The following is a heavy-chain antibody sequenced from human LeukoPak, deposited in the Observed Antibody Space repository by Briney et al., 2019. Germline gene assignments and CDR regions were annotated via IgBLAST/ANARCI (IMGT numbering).Heavy chain of an antibody. D-gene: IGHD2-15*01. CDR3: ARGCSGSYCSL. CDR2: IYKGNT. J-gene: IGHJ4*02. CDR1: GYTFTSYA. V-gene: IGHV1-18*01. Sequence: ASVKVSCKASGYTFTSYAISWVRQAPGQGPEWMGWIYKGNTNYAQKVQDTVTMTTDTSTSTAYMELRSLRSDDTAMYYCARGCSGSYCSLWGQGTLVTVSS.